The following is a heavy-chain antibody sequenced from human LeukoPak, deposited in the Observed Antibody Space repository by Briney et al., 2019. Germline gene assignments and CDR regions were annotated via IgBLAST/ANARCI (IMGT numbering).Heavy chain of an antibody. J-gene: IGHJ4*02. CDR1: GGSISSGSYY. CDR2: IYYSGST. Sequence: SSETLSLTCTVSGGSISSGSYYWGWIRQPPGKGLEWIGSIYYSGSTYYNPSLKSRVTISVDTSKNQFSLKLSSVTASDTAVYYCARSLIYSGYDYYSDYWGQGTLVTVSS. V-gene: IGHV4-39*01. CDR3: ARSLIYSGYDYYSDY. D-gene: IGHD5-12*01.